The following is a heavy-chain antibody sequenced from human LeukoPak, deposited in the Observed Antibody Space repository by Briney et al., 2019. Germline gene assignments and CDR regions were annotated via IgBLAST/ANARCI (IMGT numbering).Heavy chain of an antibody. CDR1: GYPFSAHF. V-gene: IGHV7-4-1*02. J-gene: IGHJ4*02. D-gene: IGHD3-10*01. CDR2: IDTTTGNP. Sequence: ASVKVSCKASGYPFSAHFLNWVRQAPGQGLEWMGNIDTTTGNPRYAQDFTGRFVFSLDTSVSTAYLQITSLKADDTAAYYCVRGTPAPGMDYWGQGTQVTVSS. CDR3: VRGTPAPGMDY.